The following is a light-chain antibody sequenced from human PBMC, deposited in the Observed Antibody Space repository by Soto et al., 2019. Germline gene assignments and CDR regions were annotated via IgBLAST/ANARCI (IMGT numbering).Light chain of an antibody. CDR1: SSNIGAGYD. CDR2: GNS. CDR3: QSYDSSRSGYV. Sequence: QSALTQPPSVSGAPGQRVTISCTESSSNIGAGYDVHWYQQLPGTAPKLLIYGNSNRPSGVPDRFSGSKSGTSASLAITGLQAEDEADYYCQSYDSSRSGYVVGTGTKLTVL. V-gene: IGLV1-40*01. J-gene: IGLJ1*01.